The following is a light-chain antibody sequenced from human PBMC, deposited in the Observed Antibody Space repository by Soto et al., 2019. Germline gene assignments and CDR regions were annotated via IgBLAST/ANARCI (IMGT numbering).Light chain of an antibody. CDR1: QDIRNH. Sequence: AIQMTQSPASLSASVGDRVTITCRASQDIRNHLAWYQQKPGKAPKLMIYAASTLQSGVPSRFSGSGFGTDFTLSITTLQPEDFANYYCLQDHNYLTFGPGTKVDFK. V-gene: IGKV1-6*01. J-gene: IGKJ3*01. CDR2: AAS. CDR3: LQDHNYLT.